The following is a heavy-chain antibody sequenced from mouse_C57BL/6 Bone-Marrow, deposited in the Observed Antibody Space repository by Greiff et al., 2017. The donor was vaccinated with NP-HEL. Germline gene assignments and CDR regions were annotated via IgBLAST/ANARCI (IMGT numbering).Heavy chain of an antibody. Sequence: VQLQQPGAELVKPGASVKVSCKASGYTFTSYWMHWVKQRPGQGLEWIGRIHPSDSDTNYNQKFKGKATLTVDKSSSTAYMQLSSLTSQDSAVYYCAISYRGTVPGRGAWFAYWGQGPLVTVSA. CDR2: IHPSDSDT. CDR1: GYTFTSYW. V-gene: IGHV1-74*01. CDR3: AISYRGTVPGRGAWFAY. J-gene: IGHJ3*01. D-gene: IGHD1-1*01.